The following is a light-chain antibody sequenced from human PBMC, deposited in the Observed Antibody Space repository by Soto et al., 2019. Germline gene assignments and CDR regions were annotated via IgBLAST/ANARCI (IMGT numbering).Light chain of an antibody. CDR1: QSILYRSNNWNY. V-gene: IGKV4-1*01. CDR3: QQYYGSPS. CDR2: WAS. J-gene: IGKJ3*01. Sequence: IVMTQSPDSLAVSLGERATINCKSSQSILYRSNNWNYLAWYQQKPGQPPKLLISWASTRESGVPDRFSGGGSGTDFTLTISRLQAEDVAVYYWQQYYGSPSFGPGTKVEI.